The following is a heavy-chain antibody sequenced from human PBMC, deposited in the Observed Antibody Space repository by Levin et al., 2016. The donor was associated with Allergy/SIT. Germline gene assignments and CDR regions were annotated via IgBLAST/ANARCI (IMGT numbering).Heavy chain of an antibody. V-gene: IGHV1-69*02. J-gene: IGHJ4*02. D-gene: IGHD3-3*01. CDR3: ARLGDRLEGY. Sequence: WVRQAPGQGLEWMGRIIPILGIANYAQKFQGRVTITADKSTSTAYMELSSLRSEDTAVYYCARLGDRLEGYWGQGTLVTVSS. CDR2: IIPILGIA.